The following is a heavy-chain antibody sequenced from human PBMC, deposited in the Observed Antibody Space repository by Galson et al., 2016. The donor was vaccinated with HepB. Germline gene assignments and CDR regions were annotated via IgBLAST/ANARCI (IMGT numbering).Heavy chain of an antibody. CDR1: GGSLSDYY. CDR3: ARVEYCRGGCGRSVDF. Sequence: SETLSLTCAVYGGSLSDYYWSWIRQPPGKGLEWIGEINHSGTTIYNPSLKSRVTISVDTSKKWFSLKLKSVTAADTAVYFCARVEYCRGGCGRSVDFWGQGILVTVSS. D-gene: IGHD2-21*02. J-gene: IGHJ4*02. CDR2: INHSGTT. V-gene: IGHV4-34*01.